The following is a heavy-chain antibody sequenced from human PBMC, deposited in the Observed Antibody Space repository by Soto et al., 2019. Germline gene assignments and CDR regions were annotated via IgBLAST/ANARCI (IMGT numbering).Heavy chain of an antibody. CDR1: GGTFSSYP. CDR2: SIPIFGTA. V-gene: IGHV1-69*13. Sequence: ASVKVSCKASGGTFSSYPITWVRQAPGQGLEWMGGSIPIFGTANYAQKFQGRVTISVDESTSTAYMELRSLRSEDTAAYYCARGRGYSGDDHYYYFDMDVWGQGTTVTVSS. CDR3: ARGRGYSGDDHYYYFDMDV. J-gene: IGHJ6*02. D-gene: IGHD5-12*01.